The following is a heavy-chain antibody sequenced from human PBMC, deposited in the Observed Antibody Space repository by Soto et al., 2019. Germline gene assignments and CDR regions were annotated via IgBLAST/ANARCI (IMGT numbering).Heavy chain of an antibody. D-gene: IGHD2-2*01. CDR2: IIPIFGTA. V-gene: IGHV1-69*13. CDR1: GGTFSSYA. J-gene: IGHJ6*02. CDR3: ARHACSSTSCYPYPSYYYYGMDP. Sequence: ASVKVSCKASGGTFSSYAISWVRQAPGQGLEWMGGIIPIFGTANYAQKFQGRVTITADESTSTAYMELSSLKASDTAMYYCARHACSSTSCYPYPSYYYYGMDPWGQGTLVTVSS.